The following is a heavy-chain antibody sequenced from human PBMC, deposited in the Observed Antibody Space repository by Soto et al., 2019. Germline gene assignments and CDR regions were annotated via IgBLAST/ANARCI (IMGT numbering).Heavy chain of an antibody. Sequence: SVKVSCKASGGTFSSYAISWVRQAPGQGLEWMGGIIPIFGTANYAQKFQGRVTITADKSTSTAYMELSSLRSEDTAVYYCARAKPSRGYSYGPPYYYYYGMDVWGQGTTVTVSS. CDR3: ARAKPSRGYSYGPPYYYYYGMDV. CDR1: GGTFSSYA. D-gene: IGHD5-18*01. J-gene: IGHJ6*02. V-gene: IGHV1-69*06. CDR2: IIPIFGTA.